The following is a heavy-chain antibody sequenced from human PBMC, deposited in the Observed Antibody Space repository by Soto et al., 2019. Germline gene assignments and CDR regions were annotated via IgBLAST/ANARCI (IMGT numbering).Heavy chain of an antibody. CDR1: GGTFSSYA. D-gene: IGHD2-2*02. V-gene: IGHV1-69*01. Sequence: QAQLVQSGAEVKKPGSSVKVSCKASGGTFSSYAISWVRQAPGQGLEWMGGIIPIFGTANYAQKFQGRVTITADESTSTAYMELSSLRSEDTAVYYCATDTHCSSTSCYTPRGMDVWGQGTTVTVSS. CDR2: IIPIFGTA. CDR3: ATDTHCSSTSCYTPRGMDV. J-gene: IGHJ6*02.